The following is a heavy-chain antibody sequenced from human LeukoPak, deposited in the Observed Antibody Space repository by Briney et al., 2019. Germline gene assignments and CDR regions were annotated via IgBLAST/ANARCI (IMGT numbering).Heavy chain of an antibody. CDR1: GFTFSGSA. J-gene: IGHJ4*02. D-gene: IGHD1-26*01. CDR2: IRGKANTYAT. V-gene: IGHV3-73*01. CDR3: TDGGATYDY. Sequence: GGSLRLSCAASGFTFSGSAMHWVRQASGKGLEWVGRIRGKANTYATAYAASVKGRFTISRDDSKNTAYLQMNSLKTEDTAVYYCTDGGATYDYWGQGTLVTVSS.